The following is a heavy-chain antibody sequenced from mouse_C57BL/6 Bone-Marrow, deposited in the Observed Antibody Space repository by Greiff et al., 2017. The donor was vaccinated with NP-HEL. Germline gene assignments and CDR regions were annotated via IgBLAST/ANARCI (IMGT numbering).Heavy chain of an antibody. CDR1: GYTFTNYW. D-gene: IGHD1-1*01. CDR2: IYPGGGYT. J-gene: IGHJ4*01. V-gene: IGHV1-63*01. CDR3: ARYGPGAMDY. Sequence: VKLVESGAELVRPGTSVKMSCKASGYTFTNYWIGWAKQRPGHGLEWIGDIYPGGGYTNYNEKFKGKATLTADKSSSTAYMQFSSLTSEDSAIYYCARYGPGAMDYWGQGTSVTVSS.